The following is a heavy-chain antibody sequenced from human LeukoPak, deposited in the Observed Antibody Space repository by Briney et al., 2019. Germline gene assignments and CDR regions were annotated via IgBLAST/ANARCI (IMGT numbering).Heavy chain of an antibody. CDR1: GGSISSGSYY. Sequence: SETLSLTCTVSGGSISSGSYYWSWIRQPAGKGLEWIGHIYTSGSTKYNPSLKSRVPISADTSKNQFSLKLSSVTAADTAVYYCARDFVIAATTEYFQYWGQGTLVTVSS. V-gene: IGHV4-61*09. J-gene: IGHJ1*01. CDR3: ARDFVIAATTEYFQY. CDR2: IYTSGST. D-gene: IGHD6-13*01.